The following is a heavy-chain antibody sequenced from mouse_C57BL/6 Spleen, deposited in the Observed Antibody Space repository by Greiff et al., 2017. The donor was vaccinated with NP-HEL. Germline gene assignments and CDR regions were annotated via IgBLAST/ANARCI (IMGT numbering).Heavy chain of an antibody. CDR1: GYTFTSYW. V-gene: IGHV1-69*01. CDR2: IDPSDSYT. D-gene: IGHD2-4*01. J-gene: IGHJ3*01. Sequence: VQLQQPGAELVMPGASVKLSCKASGYTFTSYWMHWVKQRPGQGLEWIGEIDPSDSYTNYNQKFKGKSTLTVDKSSSTAYMQLSSLTSEDSAVYYCARRTYYDYDWFAYWGQGTLVTVSA. CDR3: ARRTYYDYDWFAY.